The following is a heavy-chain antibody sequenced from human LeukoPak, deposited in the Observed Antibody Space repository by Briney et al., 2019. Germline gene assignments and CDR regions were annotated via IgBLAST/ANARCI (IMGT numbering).Heavy chain of an antibody. V-gene: IGHV3-48*04. CDR2: ISSSSSTI. CDR1: GFTFSSYS. Sequence: GGSLRLSCAASGFTFSSYSMNWVRQAPGKGLEWVSYISSSSSTIYYADSVKGRFTISRDNAKNSLYLQMNSLRAEDTAVYYCARVREYFQHWGQGTLVTVSS. CDR3: ARVREYFQH. J-gene: IGHJ1*01.